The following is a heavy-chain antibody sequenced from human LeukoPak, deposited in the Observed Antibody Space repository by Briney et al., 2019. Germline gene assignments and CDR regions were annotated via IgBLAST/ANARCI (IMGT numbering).Heavy chain of an antibody. CDR1: GGSISSGSYY. Sequence: PSQTLSLTCTVSGGSISSGSYYWSWIRQPAGKGLEWIGRIYTSGSTNYNPSLKSRVTISVDTSKNQFSLKLSSVTAADTAVYYCARALITGEGDAFDIWGQGTMVTVSS. CDR2: IYTSGST. V-gene: IGHV4-61*02. D-gene: IGHD7-27*01. CDR3: ARALITGEGDAFDI. J-gene: IGHJ3*02.